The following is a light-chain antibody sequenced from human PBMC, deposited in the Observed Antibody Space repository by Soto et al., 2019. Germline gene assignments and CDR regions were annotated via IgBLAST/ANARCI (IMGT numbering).Light chain of an antibody. J-gene: IGKJ4*01. V-gene: IGKV3-20*01. Sequence: EIVLTQSPGTLSLSPGERATLSCRASQSLSSSYLAWYQQKPGQAPRLLIYDASSRATGIPDGFSGSGSGTDFTLTISRLEPEDFAVYYCQQYGSSPLTFGGGTKVEIK. CDR3: QQYGSSPLT. CDR1: QSLSSSY. CDR2: DAS.